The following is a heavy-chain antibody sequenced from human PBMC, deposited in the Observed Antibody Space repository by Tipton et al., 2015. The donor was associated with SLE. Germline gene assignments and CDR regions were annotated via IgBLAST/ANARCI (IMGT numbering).Heavy chain of an antibody. Sequence: TLSLTCTVSGGSISSSSYWWAWIRQPPGKGLEWIGSFYYRGTTYYNPSLKRRVTISVDTSVDTSKNQFSLKLSSVTAADTAVYYCAKGRDFVGGDYMDVWGKGTTVTVSS. CDR3: AKGRDFVGGDYMDV. D-gene: IGHD2-15*01. V-gene: IGHV4-39*01. J-gene: IGHJ6*03. CDR2: FYYRGTT. CDR1: GGSISSSSYW.